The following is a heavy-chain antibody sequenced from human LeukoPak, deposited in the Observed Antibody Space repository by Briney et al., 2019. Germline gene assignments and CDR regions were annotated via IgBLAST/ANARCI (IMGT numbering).Heavy chain of an antibody. J-gene: IGHJ4*02. CDR1: GFTFSNYW. Sequence: PGGSLRLSCAASGFTFSNYWMHWVRQAPGKGLVWVSRIDSDGSSTNYADSVKGRFTISRDNSKNTLYLQMNSLRAEDTAVYYCAKDLGIRFLEWLPDYWGQGTLVTVSS. CDR3: AKDLGIRFLEWLPDY. D-gene: IGHD3-3*01. CDR2: IDSDGSST. V-gene: IGHV3-74*01.